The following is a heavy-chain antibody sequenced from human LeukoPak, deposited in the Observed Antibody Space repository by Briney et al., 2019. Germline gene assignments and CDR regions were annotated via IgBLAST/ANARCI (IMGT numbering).Heavy chain of an antibody. Sequence: LSLTCAVYGGSFSGYYWSWIRQPPGKGLEWVSYISSSSSTIYYADSVKGRFTISRDNAKNSLYLQMNSLRAEDTAVYYCARETSQKGAHYMDVWGKGTTVTISS. J-gene: IGHJ6*03. V-gene: IGHV3-11*04. CDR1: GGSFSGYY. D-gene: IGHD3-16*01. CDR3: ARETSQKGAHYMDV. CDR2: ISSSSSTI.